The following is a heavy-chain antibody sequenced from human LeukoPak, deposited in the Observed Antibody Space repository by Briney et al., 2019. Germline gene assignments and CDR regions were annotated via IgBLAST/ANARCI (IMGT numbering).Heavy chain of an antibody. CDR3: ARDGGWFSLDY. Sequence: GGSLRLSCAASGFTLSSYSMNWVRHAPGKGLEWVSSISSSNSYIYYADSVKGRFTISRDNAKNSLYLQMNSLRAEDTAVYYCARDGGWFSLDYWGQGTLVTVSS. J-gene: IGHJ4*02. V-gene: IGHV3-21*01. CDR1: GFTLSSYS. CDR2: ISSSNSYI. D-gene: IGHD6-19*01.